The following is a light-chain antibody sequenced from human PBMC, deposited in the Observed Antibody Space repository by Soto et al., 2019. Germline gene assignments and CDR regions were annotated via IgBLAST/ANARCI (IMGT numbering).Light chain of an antibody. CDR2: DVF. J-gene: IGLJ2*01. CDR3: CSYAAGDSCK. CDR1: SSDIGTFNY. Sequence: QSALTQPPSVSGSPGHSVTISCIGTSSDIGTFNYVSWHQQRPGKAPRLIIYDVFQRPSGVPDRFSASKSGITASLTISGLQAEDEADYYCCSYAAGDSCKFGGGTKLTVL. V-gene: IGLV2-11*01.